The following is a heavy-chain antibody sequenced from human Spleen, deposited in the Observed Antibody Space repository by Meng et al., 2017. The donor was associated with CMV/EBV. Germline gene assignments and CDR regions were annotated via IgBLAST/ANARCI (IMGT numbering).Heavy chain of an antibody. CDR3: VKDRLSERHYYYALDV. J-gene: IGHJ6*02. CDR2: ISGNARDT. D-gene: IGHD1-26*01. Sequence: GESLKISCAASGFTFSSYAMSWVRQAPGKGLEWVATISGNARDTYYADSLKGRFTISRDNSKNTLYLQMTSLRAKDTAKYYCVKDRLSERHYYYALDVWGQGTTVTVSS. V-gene: IGHV3-23*01. CDR1: GFTFSSYA.